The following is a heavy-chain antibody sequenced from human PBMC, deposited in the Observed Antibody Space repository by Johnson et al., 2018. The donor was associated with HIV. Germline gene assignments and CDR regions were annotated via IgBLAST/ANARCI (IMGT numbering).Heavy chain of an antibody. J-gene: IGHJ3*02. V-gene: IGHV3-66*01. CDR2: FYSGDST. CDR1: GFTVSSNY. CDR3: ARMTTTVSHHDAFDI. Sequence: VQLVESGGGLVQPGGSLRLSCAASGFTVSSNYMSWFRQAPGKGLEWVSTFYSGDSTYYADSVKGRFTISRDNSKNTLYLQMNSLGAEDTAVYYCARMTTTVSHHDAFDIWGQGTMVTVSS. D-gene: IGHD4-17*01.